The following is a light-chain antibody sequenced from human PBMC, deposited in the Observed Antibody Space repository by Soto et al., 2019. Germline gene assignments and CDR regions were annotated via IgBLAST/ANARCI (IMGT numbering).Light chain of an antibody. J-gene: IGKJ1*01. Sequence: DIQMTQSPSTLSASVGERVTITCRASQSVSNWLAWYQQKPGKAPKLLIYDVSSLESGVPSRFSGSGSGTEFILTTSSLQPDDFATYYCQQYDSYSWTFDQGTKVEMK. CDR3: QQYDSYSWT. CDR1: QSVSNW. V-gene: IGKV1-5*01. CDR2: DVS.